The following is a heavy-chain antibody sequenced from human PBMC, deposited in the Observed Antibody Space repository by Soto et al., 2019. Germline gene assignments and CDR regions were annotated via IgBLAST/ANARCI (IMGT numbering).Heavy chain of an antibody. D-gene: IGHD2-8*01. CDR1: GYTFTGYY. V-gene: IGHV1-2*04. CDR3: ARERILRYYYYGMDV. J-gene: IGHJ6*02. Sequence: GASVEVSCKASGYTFTGYYMHWVRQAPGQGLEWMGWINPNSGGTNYAQKFQGWVTMTRDTSISTAYMELSRLRSDDTAVYYCARERILRYYYYGMDVWGQGTTVTVSS. CDR2: INPNSGGT.